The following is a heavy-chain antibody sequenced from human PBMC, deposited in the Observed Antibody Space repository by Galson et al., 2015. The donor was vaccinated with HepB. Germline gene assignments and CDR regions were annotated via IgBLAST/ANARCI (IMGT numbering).Heavy chain of an antibody. D-gene: IGHD3/OR15-3a*01. CDR3: ARYDFWFGMDV. CDR2: INPNSGAT. CDR1: GYTFTAYY. Sequence: SVKVSCKASGYTFTAYYIQWVRQAPGQGLEWMGWINPNSGATTFSQKSQGSVTMTRDTSTFTAYTELSSLRSADTAVYYCARYDFWFGMDVWGQGTPVTVSS. J-gene: IGHJ6*02. V-gene: IGHV1-2*02.